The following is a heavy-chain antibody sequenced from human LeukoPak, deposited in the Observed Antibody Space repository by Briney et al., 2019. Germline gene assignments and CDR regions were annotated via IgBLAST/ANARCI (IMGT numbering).Heavy chain of an antibody. Sequence: TSETLSLTCAVYGGSFSGYYWSWIRQPPGKGLEWIGEINQSGSTNYNPSLKSRVTISVDTSKNQFSLKLSSVTAADTAVYYCARGRAYYDSSGYDYWGQGTLVTVSS. CDR3: ARGRAYYDSSGYDY. CDR2: INQSGST. CDR1: GGSFSGYY. V-gene: IGHV4-34*01. J-gene: IGHJ4*02. D-gene: IGHD3-22*01.